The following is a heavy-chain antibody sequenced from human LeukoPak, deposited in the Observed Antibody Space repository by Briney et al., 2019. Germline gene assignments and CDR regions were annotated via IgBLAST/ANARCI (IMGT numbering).Heavy chain of an antibody. Sequence: SETLSLTCAVYGGSFSGYYWSWIRQPPGKGLEWIGEINHSGSTNYNPSLKSRVTISVDTSKNQFSLKLNSVTAADTAVYYCARGVYIAAAQYGYWGQGTMVNVYS. CDR1: GGSFSGYY. D-gene: IGHD6-13*01. J-gene: IGHJ4*02. CDR2: INHSGST. V-gene: IGHV4-34*01. CDR3: ARGVYIAAAQYGY.